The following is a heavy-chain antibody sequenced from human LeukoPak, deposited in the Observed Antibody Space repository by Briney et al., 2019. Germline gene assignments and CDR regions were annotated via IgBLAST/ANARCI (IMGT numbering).Heavy chain of an antibody. CDR2: IYYSGST. Sequence: SETLSLTCTVSGGSISSSSYYWGWIRQPPGKGLEWIGSIYYSGSTYYNPSLKSRVTISVDTSKNQFSLKLSSVTAADTAVYYCARVVEGITMIAFDYWGQGTLVTVSS. V-gene: IGHV4-39*07. CDR3: ARVVEGITMIAFDY. D-gene: IGHD3-22*01. CDR1: GGSISSSSYY. J-gene: IGHJ4*02.